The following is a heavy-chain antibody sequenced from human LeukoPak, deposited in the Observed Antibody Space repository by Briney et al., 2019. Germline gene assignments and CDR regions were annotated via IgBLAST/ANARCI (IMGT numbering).Heavy chain of an antibody. Sequence: ETLSLTCTVSGGSISSYYWSWIRQPAGKGLEWIGRIYTSGSTNYNPSLKSRVTMSVDTSKNQFSLKQNSVTAADTAVYYCARSLSSGWFPFDYWGQGTLVTVSS. CDR3: ARSLSSGWFPFDY. D-gene: IGHD6-19*01. CDR1: GGSISSYY. V-gene: IGHV4-4*07. J-gene: IGHJ4*02. CDR2: IYTSGST.